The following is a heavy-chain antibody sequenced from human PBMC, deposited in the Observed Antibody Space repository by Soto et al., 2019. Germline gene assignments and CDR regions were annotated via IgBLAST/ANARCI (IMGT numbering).Heavy chain of an antibody. Sequence: SETLSLTCTVSGGSISSYYWSWIRQPPGKGLEWIGYIYYSGSTNYNPSLKSRVTISVGTSKNQFSLKLSSVTAADTAVYYCARGTGSEGRFLEWPHPYYFDYWGQGTLVTVSS. CDR2: IYYSGST. CDR1: GGSISSYY. D-gene: IGHD3-3*01. J-gene: IGHJ4*02. V-gene: IGHV4-59*01. CDR3: ARGTGSEGRFLEWPHPYYFDY.